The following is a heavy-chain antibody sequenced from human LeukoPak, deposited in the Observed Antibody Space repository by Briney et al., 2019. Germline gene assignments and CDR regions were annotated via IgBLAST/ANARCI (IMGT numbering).Heavy chain of an antibody. CDR3: ARQKGGGSGWYPAADFDY. D-gene: IGHD6-19*01. CDR2: IHYSGST. J-gene: IGHJ4*02. Sequence: SETLSLTCTVSGGSISSNNYYWAWLRQPPGKGLEWMASIHYSGSTNYNPSLRSRVSISVDPSKNQFSLKLNSVTAADTTIYYCARQKGGGSGWYPAADFDYWGQGTLVTVSS. CDR1: GGSISSNNYY. V-gene: IGHV4-39*01.